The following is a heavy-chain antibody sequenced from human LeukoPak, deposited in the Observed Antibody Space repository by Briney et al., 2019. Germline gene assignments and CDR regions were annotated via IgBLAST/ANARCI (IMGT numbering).Heavy chain of an antibody. CDR2: IYYSEST. D-gene: IGHD5-18*01. Sequence: SETLSLTCTVSGGSISSYYWSWIRQPPGKGLEWIGYIYYSESTYYNPSLKSRVTISVDTSKNQFSLKLSSVTAADTAVYYCARDTYLDTAMVDYWGQGTLVTVSS. J-gene: IGHJ4*02. V-gene: IGHV4-59*12. CDR1: GGSISSYY. CDR3: ARDTYLDTAMVDY.